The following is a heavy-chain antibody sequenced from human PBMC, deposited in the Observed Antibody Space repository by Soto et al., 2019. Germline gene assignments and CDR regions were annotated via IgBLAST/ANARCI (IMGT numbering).Heavy chain of an antibody. CDR3: ASMVSSGWYEVSY. V-gene: IGHV1-8*01. J-gene: IGHJ4*02. D-gene: IGHD6-19*01. CDR1: GYTFTSYD. Sequence: ASVKVSCKASGYTFTSYDINWARQATGQGLEWMGWMNPNSGNTGYAQKFQGRVTMTRNTSISTAYMELSSLRSEDTAVYYCASMVSSGWYEVSYWGQGTLVTVS. CDR2: MNPNSGNT.